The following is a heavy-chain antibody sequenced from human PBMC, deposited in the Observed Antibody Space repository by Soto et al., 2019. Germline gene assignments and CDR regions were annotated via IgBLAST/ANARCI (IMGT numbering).Heavy chain of an antibody. D-gene: IGHD6-13*01. CDR3: ASTAEGYSSSWYNY. J-gene: IGHJ4*02. CDR2: IIPILGIA. Sequence: ASVKVSCKASGGTFSSYTISWVRQAPGQGLEWMGRIIPILGIANYAQKFQGRVTITADKSTSTAYMELSSLRSEDTAVYYCASTAEGYSSSWYNYWGQGTLVNVS. CDR1: GGTFSSYT. V-gene: IGHV1-69*02.